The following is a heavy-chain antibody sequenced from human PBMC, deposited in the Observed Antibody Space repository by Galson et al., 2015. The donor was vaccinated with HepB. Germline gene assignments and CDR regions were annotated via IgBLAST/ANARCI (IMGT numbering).Heavy chain of an antibody. V-gene: IGHV4-30-4*07. CDR2: IYYSGGT. J-gene: IGHJ4*02. Sequence: TLSLTCTASGDSIGRGGYSWSWIRQAPGKGLEWIGCIYYSGGTYSNPSLQSRVTISEDTSKNHFSLKLSSVTAADTAVYYCARASLWFGELTYFDYWGQGTLVTVSS. CDR1: GDSIGRGGYS. CDR3: ARASLWFGELTYFDY. D-gene: IGHD3-10*01.